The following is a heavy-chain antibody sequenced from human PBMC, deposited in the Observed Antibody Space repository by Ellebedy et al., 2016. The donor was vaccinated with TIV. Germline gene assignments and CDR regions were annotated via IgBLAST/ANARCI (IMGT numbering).Heavy chain of an antibody. V-gene: IGHV4-59*01. Sequence: SETLSLXXTVSGGSINSDYWSCIRQPPGQGLEWIGYIYSSGSTKYNPSLKSRATISADTSKNQFSLKLSSVTAADTAVYYCARGGGPSFDYWGQGTLVTVSS. CDR1: GGSINSDY. D-gene: IGHD2-15*01. CDR2: IYSSGST. J-gene: IGHJ4*02. CDR3: ARGGGPSFDY.